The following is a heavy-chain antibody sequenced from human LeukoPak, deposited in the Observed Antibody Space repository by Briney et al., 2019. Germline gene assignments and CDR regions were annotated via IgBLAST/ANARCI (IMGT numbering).Heavy chain of an antibody. D-gene: IGHD3-10*01. CDR1: GFTFDDYG. CDR2: INWNGGST. Sequence: GGSLRLSCAASGFTFDDYGMSWVRQAPGKGLEWVSGINWNGGSTGYADSVKGRFTISRDNAKNSLYLQMSSLRAEDTALYYCARDIGELLSGPSFDPWGQGTLVTVSS. V-gene: IGHV3-20*04. CDR3: ARDIGELLSGPSFDP. J-gene: IGHJ5*02.